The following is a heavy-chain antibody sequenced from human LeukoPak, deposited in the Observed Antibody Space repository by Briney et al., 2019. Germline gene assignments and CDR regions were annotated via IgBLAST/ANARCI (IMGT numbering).Heavy chain of an antibody. J-gene: IGHJ6*02. CDR1: GGSISSSYYW. D-gene: IGHD6-13*01. Sequence: PSETLSLTCNVSGGSISSSYYWWGWIRQPPGKGLEWIGSISYTGSTYYNPSLKSRVTMSVDTSKNQFSLKLSSVTAADTAVYYCARDGTLGGMDVWGQGTTVTVSS. CDR3: ARDGTLGGMDV. V-gene: IGHV4-39*07. CDR2: ISYTGST.